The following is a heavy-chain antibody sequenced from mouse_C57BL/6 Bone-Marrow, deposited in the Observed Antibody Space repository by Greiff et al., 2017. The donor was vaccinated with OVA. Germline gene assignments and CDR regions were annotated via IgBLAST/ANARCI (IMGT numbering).Heavy chain of an antibody. CDR2: ISSGSSTI. CDR1: GFTFSDYG. CDR3: ARKELTGSWYFDV. V-gene: IGHV5-17*01. J-gene: IGHJ1*03. Sequence: EVKLVESGGGLVKPGGSLKLSCAASGFTFSDYGMHWVRQAPEKGLEWVAYISSGSSTIYYADTVKGRFTISRANAKNTLFLQMTSLRSEDTAMYYCARKELTGSWYFDVWGTGTTVTVSA. D-gene: IGHD4-1*01.